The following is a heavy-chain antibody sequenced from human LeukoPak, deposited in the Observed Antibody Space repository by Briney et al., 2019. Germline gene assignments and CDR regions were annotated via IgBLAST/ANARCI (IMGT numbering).Heavy chain of an antibody. J-gene: IGHJ4*02. V-gene: IGHV3-23*01. D-gene: IGHD2-21*01. CDR3: AKRHCGGDCYYFDY. Sequence: PGGSLRLSCAASGFTFSSYAMSWVRQAPGEGLEWVSAISGSGGSTYYADSVKGRFTISRDNSKNTLYLQMNSLRAEDTAVYYCAKRHCGGDCYYFDYWGQGTLVTVSS. CDR1: GFTFSSYA. CDR2: ISGSGGST.